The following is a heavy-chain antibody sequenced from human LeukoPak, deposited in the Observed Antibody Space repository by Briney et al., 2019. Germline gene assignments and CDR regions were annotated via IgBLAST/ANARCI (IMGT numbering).Heavy chain of an antibody. CDR2: IKQDGSEK. CDR3: AGNSGWLLDS. D-gene: IGHD6-19*01. J-gene: IGHJ4*02. V-gene: IGHV3-7*01. Sequence: GGSLRLSCAASGFTFSTYWIHWVRQAPGKGLEWVATIKQDGSEKYYVDSVKGRFTISRDNAKNSLLLQMNSLRADDTAVYYCAGNSGWLLDSWGQGTLVAVSS. CDR1: GFTFSTYW.